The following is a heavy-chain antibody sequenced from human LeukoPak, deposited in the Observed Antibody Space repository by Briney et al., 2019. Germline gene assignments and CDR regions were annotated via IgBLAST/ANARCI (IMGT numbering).Heavy chain of an antibody. D-gene: IGHD6-19*01. J-gene: IGHJ4*02. CDR2: FDPEDGET. CDR1: GYTFTGYY. Sequence: GASVKVSCKASGYTFTGYYMHWVRQAPGKGLEWMGGFDPEDGETIYAQKFQGRVTMTEDTSTDTAYMELSSLRSEDTAVYYCASILAYSSGWGPSYFDYWGQGTLVTVSS. CDR3: ASILAYSSGWGPSYFDY. V-gene: IGHV1-24*01.